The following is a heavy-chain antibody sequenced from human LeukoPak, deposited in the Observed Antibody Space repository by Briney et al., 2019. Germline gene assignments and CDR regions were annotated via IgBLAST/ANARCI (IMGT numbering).Heavy chain of an antibody. CDR3: ARGRGSGWYGPYDY. CDR1: GGSIRSYY. Sequence: SETLSLTCTVSGGSIRSYYWSWIRQPPGKGREWIGYIYYSGSTNNNPSLKSRVTISVDTSKNQFSLKLSSVTAADTAVYYCARGRGSGWYGPYDYWGQGTLVTVSS. J-gene: IGHJ4*02. CDR2: IYYSGST. D-gene: IGHD6-19*01. V-gene: IGHV4-59*01.